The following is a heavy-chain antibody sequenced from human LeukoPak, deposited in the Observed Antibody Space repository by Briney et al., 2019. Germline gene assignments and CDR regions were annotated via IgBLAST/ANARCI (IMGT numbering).Heavy chain of an antibody. CDR3: AKGPFGVYYGSGSYDFDY. J-gene: IGHJ4*02. D-gene: IGHD3-10*01. CDR2: ISYDGSNK. V-gene: IGHV3-30*18. Sequence: GGSLRLSCAASGFTFSSYGMHWVRQAPGKGLEWVAVISYDGSNKYYADSVKGRFTISRDNSKNTLYLQMNSLRAEDTAVYYCAKGPFGVYYGSGSYDFDYWGQGTLVTVSS. CDR1: GFTFSSYG.